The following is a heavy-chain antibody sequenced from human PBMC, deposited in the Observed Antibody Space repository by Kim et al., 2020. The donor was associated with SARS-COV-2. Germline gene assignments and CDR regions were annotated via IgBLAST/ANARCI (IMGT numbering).Heavy chain of an antibody. CDR2: IWFDGSNT. Sequence: GGSLRLSCAASGFTFSSYGMHWVRQAPGKGLEWVAVIWFDGSNTYYADSVKGRFTISRDNSKNTLYLQMNSLRAEDTAVYYCAREDYVWGSYRPPLDYWGQGTLVTVSS. V-gene: IGHV3-33*01. D-gene: IGHD3-16*02. CDR3: AREDYVWGSYRPPLDY. CDR1: GFTFSSYG. J-gene: IGHJ4*02.